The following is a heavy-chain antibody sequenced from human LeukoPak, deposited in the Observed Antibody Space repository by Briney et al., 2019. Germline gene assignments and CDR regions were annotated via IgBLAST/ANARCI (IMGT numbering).Heavy chain of an antibody. CDR3: AREVYYGSGSYSFNWFDP. Sequence: GGSLRLSCAASGFTFSNYWMSWVRQAPGKGLEWVANIKFDGSEKFYVDSVKGRFTISRDNAKNSLYLQMNSLRAEDTAVYYCAREVYYGSGSYSFNWFDPWGQGTLVTVSS. CDR2: IKFDGSEK. J-gene: IGHJ5*02. V-gene: IGHV3-7*03. D-gene: IGHD3-10*01. CDR1: GFTFSNYW.